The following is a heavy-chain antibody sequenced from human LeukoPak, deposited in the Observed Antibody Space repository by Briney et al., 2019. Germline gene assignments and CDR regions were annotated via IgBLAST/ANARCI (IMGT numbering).Heavy chain of an antibody. CDR2: ISAYNGNT. J-gene: IGHJ4*02. CDR3: ARATKPPLRNGYLGYSSSWEQGRGFDY. V-gene: IGHV1-18*04. D-gene: IGHD6-13*01. CDR1: GYTFTGYY. Sequence: GASVTVSCKASGYTFTGYYMHWVRQAPGQGLEWMGWISAYNGNTNYAQKLQGRVTMTTDTSTSTAYMELRSLRSDDTAVYYCARATKPPLRNGYLGYSSSWEQGRGFDYWGQGTLVTVSS.